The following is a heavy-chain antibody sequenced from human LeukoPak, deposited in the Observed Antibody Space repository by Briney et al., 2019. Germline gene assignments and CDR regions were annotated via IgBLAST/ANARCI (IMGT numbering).Heavy chain of an antibody. Sequence: PGGSLRLSCAASGYTFSDYSMNWVRQASGEKLEWVSSMSSNNRYIYYADSVKGRFTISRVNAKNSLSLQMHSLRAEDTAIYYCARDLEWFGESLLYWGQGTLVTVSS. V-gene: IGHV3-21*06. J-gene: IGHJ4*02. CDR3: ARDLEWFGESLLY. D-gene: IGHD3-10*01. CDR2: MSSNNRYI. CDR1: GYTFSDYS.